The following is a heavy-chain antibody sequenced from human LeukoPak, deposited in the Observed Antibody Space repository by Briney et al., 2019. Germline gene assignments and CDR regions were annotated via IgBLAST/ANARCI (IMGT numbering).Heavy chain of an antibody. CDR1: GYTFTSYG. J-gene: IGHJ6*02. D-gene: IGHD1-26*01. CDR3: ARRGSYYTYYYGMDV. V-gene: IGHV1-18*01. Sequence: ASVKVSCKASGYTFTSYGISWVRQAPGLGLEWMGWISAYNGNTNYAQKLQGRVTMTTDTSTSTAYMELRSLRSDDTAVYYCARRGSYYTYYYGMDVWGQGTTVTVSS. CDR2: ISAYNGNT.